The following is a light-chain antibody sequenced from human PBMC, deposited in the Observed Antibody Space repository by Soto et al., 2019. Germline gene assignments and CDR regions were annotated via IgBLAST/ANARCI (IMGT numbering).Light chain of an antibody. CDR3: ISYTSINTNV. Sequence: QSALTQPASVSGSPGQSITISCTGTSSDIGGYKYVSWYQQKPDKAPKLMIYDVSYRPSGVSDRFSGSKSGNTASLTISGLQAEDEADYYCISYTSINTNVFGTGTKLTVL. CDR2: DVS. V-gene: IGLV2-14*01. CDR1: SSDIGGYKY. J-gene: IGLJ1*01.